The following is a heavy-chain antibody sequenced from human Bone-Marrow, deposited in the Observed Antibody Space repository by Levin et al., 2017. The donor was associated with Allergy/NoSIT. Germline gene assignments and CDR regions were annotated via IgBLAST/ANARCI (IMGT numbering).Heavy chain of an antibody. D-gene: IGHD3-16*02. V-gene: IGHV3-49*03. CDR3: TRDPNDYVWGSYRGAGY. J-gene: IGHJ4*02. CDR1: GFTFGDYA. Sequence: GESLKISCTASGFTFGDYAMSWFRQAPGKGLEWVGFIRSKAYGGTTEYAASVKGRFTISRDDSKSIAYLQMNSLKTEDTAVYYCTRDPNDYVWGSYRGAGYWGQGTLVTVSS. CDR2: IRSKAYGGTT.